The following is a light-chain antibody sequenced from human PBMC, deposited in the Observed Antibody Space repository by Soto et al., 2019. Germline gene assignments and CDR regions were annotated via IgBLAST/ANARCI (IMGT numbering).Light chain of an antibody. CDR1: QGISSS. J-gene: IGKJ1*01. V-gene: IGKV1-9*01. Sequence: IQLTQSPSSLSASVGDRVTITCRAGQGISSSLAWYQQKPGKAPNLLISTTSTLQTGVPSRFSGSGSGSDFALTISSLQPEDLATYYCQKIDSYPRTFGQGTKVEVK. CDR2: TTS. CDR3: QKIDSYPRT.